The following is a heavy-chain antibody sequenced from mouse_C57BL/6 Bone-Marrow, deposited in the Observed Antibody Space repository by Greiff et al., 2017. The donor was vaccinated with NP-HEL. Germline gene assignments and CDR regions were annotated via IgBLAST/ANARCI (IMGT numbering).Heavy chain of an antibody. CDR2: INPNYGTT. V-gene: IGHV1-39*01. Sequence: EVKLMESGPELVKPGASVKISCKASGYSFTDYNMNWVKQSNGQSLEWIGVINPNYGTTSYNQKFKGKATLTVDQSSSTAYMQLNSLTSEDSAVYYCARSYYGNSYYYAMDYWGQGTSVTVSS. J-gene: IGHJ4*01. D-gene: IGHD2-1*01. CDR1: GYSFTDYN. CDR3: ARSYYGNSYYYAMDY.